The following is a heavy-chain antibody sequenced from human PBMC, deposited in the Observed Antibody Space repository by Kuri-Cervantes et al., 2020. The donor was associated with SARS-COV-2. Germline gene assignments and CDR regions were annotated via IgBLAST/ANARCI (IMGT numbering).Heavy chain of an antibody. Sequence: LSLTCAASGFTFSDYYMSWIRQAPGKGLEWVSYISSSGSTIYYADSVRGRFTISRDNAKNSLYLQMNSLRAEDTAVYYCARAPPPASPRGGMDVWGQGTTVTVSS. J-gene: IGHJ6*02. D-gene: IGHD2-2*01. V-gene: IGHV3-11*01. CDR1: GFTFSDYY. CDR3: ARAPPPASPRGGMDV. CDR2: ISSSGSTI.